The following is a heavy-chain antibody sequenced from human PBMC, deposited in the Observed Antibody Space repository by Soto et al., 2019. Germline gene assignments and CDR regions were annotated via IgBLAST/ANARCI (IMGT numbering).Heavy chain of an antibody. V-gene: IGHV1-3*01. CDR1: GYTFTSYA. Sequence: ASVKVSCKASGYTFTSYAMHWVRQAPGQRLEWMGWINAGNGNTKYSQKFQGRVTITRDTSASTAYMELSSLRSEGTAVYYCARDLGLGYCSGGSCYPWYYMDVWGKGTTVTVSS. CDR3: ARDLGLGYCSGGSCYPWYYMDV. CDR2: INAGNGNT. D-gene: IGHD2-15*01. J-gene: IGHJ6*03.